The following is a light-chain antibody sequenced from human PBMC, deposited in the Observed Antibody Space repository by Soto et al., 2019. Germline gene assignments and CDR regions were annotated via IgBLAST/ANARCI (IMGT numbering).Light chain of an antibody. J-gene: IGLJ2*01. V-gene: IGLV2-23*01. CDR3: CSYAGSSTVV. Sequence: QSVLTQPASVSGSPGQSITISCTGTSSDVGSYNLVSWYQQHPGKAPKLMIYEGSKRPSGVSNRFSGSKSGNTASLTISGLQAEDEADYYCCSYAGSSTVVFGGGIKVTVL. CDR2: EGS. CDR1: SSDVGSYNL.